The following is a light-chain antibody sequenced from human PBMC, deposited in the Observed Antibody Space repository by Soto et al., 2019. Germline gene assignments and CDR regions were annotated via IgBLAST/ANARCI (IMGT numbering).Light chain of an antibody. CDR2: GAS. CDR1: QSVSSY. CDR3: QQYGFSPIT. Sequence: EIVLTQSPGTLSLSPGERATLSCRASQSVSSYSAWYQQKPGQAPRLLIYGASNRATGIPDRFSGSGSGTDFTLTISLLEPEDFALYYCQQYGFSPITFGLGTRLEIK. V-gene: IGKV3-20*01. J-gene: IGKJ5*01.